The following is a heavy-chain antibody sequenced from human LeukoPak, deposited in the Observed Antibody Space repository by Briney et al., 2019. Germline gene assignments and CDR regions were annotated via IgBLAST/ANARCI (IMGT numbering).Heavy chain of an antibody. V-gene: IGHV3-20*04. CDR3: ARAMTDNYYYGMDV. D-gene: IGHD2-21*02. CDR2: INWNGGST. Sequence: TGGSLRLSCVASGFTISSHYIIWVRQAPGKGLEWVSGINWNGGSTGYADSVKGRFTISRDNAKNSLYLQMNSLRAEDTAFYYCARAMTDNYYYGMDVWGQGTTVTVSS. CDR1: GFTISSHY. J-gene: IGHJ6*02.